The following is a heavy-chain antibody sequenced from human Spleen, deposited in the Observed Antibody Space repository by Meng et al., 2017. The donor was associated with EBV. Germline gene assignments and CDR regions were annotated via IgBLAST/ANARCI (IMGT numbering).Heavy chain of an antibody. V-gene: IGHV4-4*02. CDR3: ARGQLEDSRGFPPYFDF. D-gene: IGHD3-22*01. CDR1: GGSISSSNW. CDR2: IYHTGSA. Sequence: VQCQESGPGLVKPSGTLDLTCAGAGGSISSSNWWIGVRQSPGKGLEWMGEIYHTGSANYNPSLKSRVTISVDKSKNQFSLNLSSVTAADTAVYYCARGQLEDSRGFPPYFDFWGQGTLVTVSS. J-gene: IGHJ4*02.